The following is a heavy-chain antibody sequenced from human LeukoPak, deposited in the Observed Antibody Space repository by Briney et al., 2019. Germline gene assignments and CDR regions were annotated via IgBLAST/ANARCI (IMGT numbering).Heavy chain of an antibody. Sequence: SQTLSLTCAISGDTVSSNSAAWNWIRQSPSRGLEWLGRTYYRSKWYNDYSPSVKSRITVNSDTSKNQFSLQLNSVTPEDTAVYYCARVSSSSWYSDAFDIWGQGTMVTVSS. V-gene: IGHV6-1*01. CDR3: ARVSSSSWYSDAFDI. D-gene: IGHD6-13*01. J-gene: IGHJ3*02. CDR2: TYYRSKWYN. CDR1: GDTVSSNSAA.